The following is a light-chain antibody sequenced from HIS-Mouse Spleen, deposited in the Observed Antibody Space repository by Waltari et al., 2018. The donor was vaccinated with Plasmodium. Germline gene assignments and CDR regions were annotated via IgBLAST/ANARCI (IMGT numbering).Light chain of an antibody. CDR3: RQRYSSPQLT. CDR2: AAA. CDR1: QSISSY. V-gene: IGKV1-39*01. Sequence: DIQMTQSPSSLSASVGDRVTITCRASQSISSYLTWYQQKPGKAPKHLIYAAASLQSRGPSTCSGGSSGTDVTLTISSLQPEDFSTYYCRQRYSSPQLTFGGGTKVEIK. J-gene: IGKJ4*01.